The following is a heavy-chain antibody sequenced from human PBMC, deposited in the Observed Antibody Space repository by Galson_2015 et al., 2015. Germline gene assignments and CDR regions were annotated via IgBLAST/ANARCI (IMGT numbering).Heavy chain of an antibody. Sequence: SVKVSCKASGYTFTSYDINWVRQATGQGLEWMGWMNPNSGNPGYAQKFQGRVTMTRNTSISTAYMELSSLRSEDTAVYYCARVLQQHEWWIGDWGDWGQGTLVTVSS. CDR2: MNPNSGNP. D-gene: IGHD2-15*01. CDR1: GYTFTSYD. V-gene: IGHV1-8*01. CDR3: ARVLQQHEWWIGDWGD. J-gene: IGHJ4*02.